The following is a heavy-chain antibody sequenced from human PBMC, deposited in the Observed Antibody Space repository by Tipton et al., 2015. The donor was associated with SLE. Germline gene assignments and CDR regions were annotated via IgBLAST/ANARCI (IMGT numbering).Heavy chain of an antibody. D-gene: IGHD6-13*01. Sequence: TLSLTCTVSGGSISSSSYYWGWIRQPPGKGLEWIGSIYYSGSTYYNPSLKSRVTISADTSKNQFSLKLSSVTAADTAVYYCARGIAAAGTGGYFDLWGRGTLVTVSS. CDR3: ARGIAAAGTGGYFDL. CDR2: IYYSGST. CDR1: GGSISSSSYY. J-gene: IGHJ2*01. V-gene: IGHV4-39*07.